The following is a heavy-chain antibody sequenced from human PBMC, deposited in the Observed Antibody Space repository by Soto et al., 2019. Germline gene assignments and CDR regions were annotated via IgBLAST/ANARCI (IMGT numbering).Heavy chain of an antibody. CDR2: FDPEDGET. V-gene: IGHV1-24*01. D-gene: IGHD5-18*01. J-gene: IGHJ4*02. CDR1: GYTLTELS. CDR3: ATVADTAMATYYFDY. Sequence: ASVKVSCKVSGYTLTELSTHWVRQAPGKGLEWMGGFDPEDGETIYAQKFQGRVTMTEDTSTDTAYMELSSLRSEDTAVYYCATVADTAMATYYFDYWGQGTLVTVSS.